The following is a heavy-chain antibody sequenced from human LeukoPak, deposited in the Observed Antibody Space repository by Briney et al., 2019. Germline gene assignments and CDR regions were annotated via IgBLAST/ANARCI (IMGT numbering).Heavy chain of an antibody. D-gene: IGHD3-10*01. CDR1: GFTFSSYA. CDR3: TTTHRLWFGDPGDY. J-gene: IGHJ4*02. V-gene: IGHV3-15*01. Sequence: GGSLRLSCAASGFTFSSYAMSWVRQAPGKGLEWVGRIKSKTDGGTTDYAAPVKGRFTISRDDSKNTLYLQMNSLKTEDTAVYYCTTTHRLWFGDPGDYWGQGTLVTVSS. CDR2: IKSKTDGGTT.